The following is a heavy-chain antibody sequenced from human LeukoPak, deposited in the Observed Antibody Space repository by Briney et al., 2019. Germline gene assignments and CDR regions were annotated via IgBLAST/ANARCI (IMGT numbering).Heavy chain of an antibody. CDR3: ARHRTSGVGATSWFDP. D-gene: IGHD1-26*01. CDR2: IYYSGST. V-gene: IGHV4-59*08. Sequence: SETLSLTCTVSGGSISSYYWSWIRQLPGKGLEWIGYIYYSGSTNYNPSLKSRVTISVDTSKNQFSLKLSSVTAADTAVYYCARHRTSGVGATSWFDPWGQGTLVTVSS. CDR1: GGSISSYY. J-gene: IGHJ5*02.